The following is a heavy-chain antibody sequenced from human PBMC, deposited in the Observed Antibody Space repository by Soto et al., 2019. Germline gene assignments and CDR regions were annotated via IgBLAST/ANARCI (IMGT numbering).Heavy chain of an antibody. D-gene: IGHD6-19*01. Sequence: EVQLLESGGGLVQPGGSLRLSCAASGFTFSSYAMSWVRQAPGKGLEWVSAISASGGSTYYADPVKGRFTIFRDNSKNTLYLQMNSLRAEDTAVYYCAKRAVAGKNEYPDYWGQGTLVTVSS. V-gene: IGHV3-23*01. CDR1: GFTFSSYA. J-gene: IGHJ4*02. CDR3: AKRAVAGKNEYPDY. CDR2: ISASGGST.